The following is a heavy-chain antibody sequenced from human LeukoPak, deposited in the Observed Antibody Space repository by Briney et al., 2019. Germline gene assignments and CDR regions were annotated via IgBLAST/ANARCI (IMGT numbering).Heavy chain of an antibody. Sequence: GGSLRLPCTASGFTFGDYAMSWVRQAPGKGLEWVGFIRSKAYGGTTEYAASVKGRFTISGDDSKSIAYLQMNSLKTEDTAVYYCTRALTSGSYSLPDLYYFDYWGQGTLVTVSS. CDR2: IRSKAYGGTT. CDR1: GFTFGDYA. V-gene: IGHV3-49*04. J-gene: IGHJ4*02. CDR3: TRALTSGSYSLPDLYYFDY. D-gene: IGHD3-10*01.